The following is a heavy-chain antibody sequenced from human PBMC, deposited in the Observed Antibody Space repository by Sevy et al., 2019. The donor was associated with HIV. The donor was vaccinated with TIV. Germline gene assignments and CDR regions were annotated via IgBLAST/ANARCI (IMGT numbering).Heavy chain of an antibody. J-gene: IGHJ4*02. CDR3: AEDLNWNEKY. D-gene: IGHD1-1*01. Sequence: GGSLRLSCSASGFTFNTYAMSWVRQAPGKGLEWVSGISISGDNTVYAESVKGRFTISRDNSRNMLYLQMNNLRAEDTAVYYCAEDLNWNEKYWGQGTVVTVSS. V-gene: IGHV3-23*01. CDR2: ISISGDNT. CDR1: GFTFNTYA.